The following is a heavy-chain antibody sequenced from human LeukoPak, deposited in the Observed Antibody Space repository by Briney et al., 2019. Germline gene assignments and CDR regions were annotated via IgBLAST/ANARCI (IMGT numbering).Heavy chain of an antibody. V-gene: IGHV1-2*06. CDR3: TRDEPPLSTGEYNYFDP. Sequence: GASVKVSCKASGYTFTGYYMHWVRQAPGQGLEWMGRINPNSGGTNYAQRFQGRVTMTRDTSISTAYMELSGLTSDDTAIYYCTRDEPPLSTGEYNYFDPWGQGTLVTVSS. J-gene: IGHJ5*02. D-gene: IGHD3-10*01. CDR1: GYTFTGYY. CDR2: INPNSGGT.